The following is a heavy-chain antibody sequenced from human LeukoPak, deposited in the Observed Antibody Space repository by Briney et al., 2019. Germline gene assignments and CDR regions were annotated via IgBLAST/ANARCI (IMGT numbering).Heavy chain of an antibody. J-gene: IGHJ3*02. CDR3: ARDPGSGSYYSTDAFDI. D-gene: IGHD3-10*01. CDR1: GGSISSGSYY. V-gene: IGHV4-61*02. CDR2: IYTSGST. Sequence: SETLSLTCTVSGGSISSGSYYWSWIRQPAGKGLEWIGRIYTSGSTNYNPSLKSRVTISVGTSKNQFSLKLSSVTAADTAVYYCARDPGSGSYYSTDAFDIWGQGTMVTVSS.